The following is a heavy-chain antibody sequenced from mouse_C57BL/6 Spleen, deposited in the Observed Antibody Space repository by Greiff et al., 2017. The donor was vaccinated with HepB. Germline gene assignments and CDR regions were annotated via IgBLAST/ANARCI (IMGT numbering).Heavy chain of an antibody. CDR3: ARRGYDWAWFAY. CDR1: GFTFTDYY. Sequence: EVKLMESGGGLVQPGGSLSLSCAASGFTFTDYYMSWVRQPPGKALEWLGFIRNKANGYTTEYSASVKGRFTISRDNSQSILYLQMNALRAEDSATYYCARRGYDWAWFAYWGQRTLVTVSA. CDR2: IRNKANGYTT. J-gene: IGHJ3*01. V-gene: IGHV7-3*01. D-gene: IGHD2-4*01.